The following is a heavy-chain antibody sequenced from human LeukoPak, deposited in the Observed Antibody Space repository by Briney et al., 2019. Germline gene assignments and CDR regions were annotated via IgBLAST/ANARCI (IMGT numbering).Heavy chain of an antibody. CDR3: ARAITPEDYYYYYMDV. Sequence: PSETLSLTCTVSGDSISSGDYYWSWIRQPAGKGLEWIGRIYTSGSTNYNPSLKSRVTISVDKSKNQFSLKLSSVTAADTAVYYCARAITPEDYYYYYMDVWGKGTMVTVSS. D-gene: IGHD1-14*01. CDR2: IYTSGST. V-gene: IGHV4-61*02. J-gene: IGHJ6*03. CDR1: GDSISSGDYY.